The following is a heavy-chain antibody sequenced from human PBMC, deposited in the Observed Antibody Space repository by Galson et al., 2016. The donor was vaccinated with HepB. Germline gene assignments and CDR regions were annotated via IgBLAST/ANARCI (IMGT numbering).Heavy chain of an antibody. CDR2: ISKDGSNK. CDR1: GFTFSSFA. D-gene: IGHD3-9*01. Sequence: SLRLSCAASGFTFSSFAMHWVRQAPGKGLEWVAVISKDGSNKYYADSVKGRFTISRDNSKNTLYLQMNSLRAEDTAVYYCARDRRRYFDWFVLWGQGTLVTVSS. J-gene: IGHJ4*02. V-gene: IGHV3-30*03. CDR3: ARDRRRYFDWFVL.